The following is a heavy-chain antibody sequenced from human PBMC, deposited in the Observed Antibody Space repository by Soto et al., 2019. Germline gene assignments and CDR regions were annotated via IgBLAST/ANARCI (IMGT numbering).Heavy chain of an antibody. D-gene: IGHD3-10*01. CDR2: IKQDGSEK. V-gene: IGHV3-7*01. J-gene: IGHJ5*02. CDR3: ATYYYGSGPGNWFDP. CDR1: GFTFSSYW. Sequence: GGSLRLSCAASGFTFSSYWMSWVRQAPGKGLEWVANIKQDGSEKYYVDSVKGRFTISGDNAKNSLYLQMNSLRAEDTAVYYCATYYYGSGPGNWFDPWGQGTLVTVSS.